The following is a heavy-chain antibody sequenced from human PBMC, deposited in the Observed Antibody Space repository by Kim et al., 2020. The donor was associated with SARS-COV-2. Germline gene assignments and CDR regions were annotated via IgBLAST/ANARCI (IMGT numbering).Heavy chain of an antibody. D-gene: IGHD3-16*01. CDR1: GYNFNTYW. CDR2: IYPGDSDT. CDR3: ARHPAAGGGGP. Sequence: GESLKISCKGSGYNFNTYWIGWVRQMPVKGLEWMGIIYPGDSDTKYSPSFEGQVTISADKSISTAYLQWSSPKSSDTAIYYCARHPAAGGGGPWGQGTLVTVSS. J-gene: IGHJ5*02. V-gene: IGHV5-51*01.